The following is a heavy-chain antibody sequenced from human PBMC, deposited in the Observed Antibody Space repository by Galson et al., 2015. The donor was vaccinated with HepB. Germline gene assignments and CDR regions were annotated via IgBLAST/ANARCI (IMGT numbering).Heavy chain of an antibody. CDR2: IKQDGSEK. CDR1: GFTFSTYW. J-gene: IGHJ4*02. V-gene: IGHV3-7*01. Sequence: SLRLSCAASGFTFSTYWMSWVRQAPGKGLGWVASIKQDGSEKYYVDSVKGRFTISRDNAKNSLYLQMNSLTAADTAVYYCARSGSTGQVDYWGQGTLVTVSS. CDR3: ARSGSTGQVDY. D-gene: IGHD1-14*01.